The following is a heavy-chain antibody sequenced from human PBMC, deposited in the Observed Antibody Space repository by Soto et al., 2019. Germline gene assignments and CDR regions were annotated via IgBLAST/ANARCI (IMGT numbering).Heavy chain of an antibody. D-gene: IGHD3-16*01. CDR3: ARDQDSDNYVYAGSQEPYGMDV. CDR1: GGTFSSDF. CDR2: TIARFGSA. V-gene: IGHV1-69*06. Sequence: SVKVSCKASGGTFSSDFISWVRQAPGQWLEWVGGTIARFGSANFAQKFQGRVTITADRFTSTVYMDLSSLTSEDTATYYCARDQDSDNYVYAGSQEPYGMDVWGQGTTVTVSS. J-gene: IGHJ6*02.